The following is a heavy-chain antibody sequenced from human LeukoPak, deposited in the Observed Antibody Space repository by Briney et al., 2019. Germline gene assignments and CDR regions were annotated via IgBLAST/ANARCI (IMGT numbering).Heavy chain of an antibody. Sequence: SETLSLTCTVSGASITNYYWSWIRQPPGEGLEWIGYIYYSGSTYYNPSLKSRVTISVDTSKNQFSLRLRSVTAADTAMYYCARSSGSSHLYDYWGQGTLVTVSS. D-gene: IGHD3-10*01. J-gene: IGHJ4*02. CDR2: IYYSGST. CDR1: GASITNYY. V-gene: IGHV4-59*01. CDR3: ARSSGSSHLYDY.